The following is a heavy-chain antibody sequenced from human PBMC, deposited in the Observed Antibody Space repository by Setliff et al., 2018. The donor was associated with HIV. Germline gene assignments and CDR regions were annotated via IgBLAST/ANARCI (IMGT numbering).Heavy chain of an antibody. CDR2: MNAGNGNT. D-gene: IGHD3-10*01. V-gene: IGHV1-3*01. CDR1: GYTFTNYD. Sequence: AASVKVSCKASGYTFTNYDINWVRQATGQGLEWMGWMNAGNGNTKYSQKFQGRVTITRDTSASTAYMELSSLRSEDTAVYYCAREGKFRYYYYMDVWGKGTTVTVSS. CDR3: AREGKFRYYYYMDV. J-gene: IGHJ6*03.